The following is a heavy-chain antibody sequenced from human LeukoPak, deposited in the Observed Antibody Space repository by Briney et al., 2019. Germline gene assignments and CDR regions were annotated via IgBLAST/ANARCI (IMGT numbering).Heavy chain of an antibody. V-gene: IGHV3-48*01. CDR1: GFSFSRYS. Sequence: GGSLRLSCAASGFSFSRYSMNWVRQAPGKGLEWVSYISSGTSTIYYADSVKGRFTISRDNAMNSLSLQMNSLRAEDTAAYYCARGGITIFGVVSGAFDIWGQGTMVTVSS. J-gene: IGHJ3*02. CDR3: ARGGITIFGVVSGAFDI. CDR2: ISSGTSTI. D-gene: IGHD3-3*01.